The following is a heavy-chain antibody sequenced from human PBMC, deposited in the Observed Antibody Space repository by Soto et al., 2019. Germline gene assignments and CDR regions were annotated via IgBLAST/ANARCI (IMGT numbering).Heavy chain of an antibody. V-gene: IGHV4-38-2*01. Sequence: SETLSLTCAVSGYSISSGYYWGWIRQPPGKGLEWIGSIYHSGSTYYNPSLKSRVTISVDTSKNQFSLKLSSVTAADTAVYYCARTLTEITIVGVVMKAYYFDYWRQGTLVTVSS. D-gene: IGHD3-3*01. CDR3: ARTLTEITIVGVVMKAYYFDY. CDR1: GYSISSGYY. J-gene: IGHJ4*02. CDR2: IYHSGST.